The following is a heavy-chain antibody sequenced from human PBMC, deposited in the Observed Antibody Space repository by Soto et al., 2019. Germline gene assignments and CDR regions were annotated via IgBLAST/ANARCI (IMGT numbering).Heavy chain of an antibody. CDR2: MSHDGKIK. J-gene: IGHJ4*02. CDR3: GAGWYFADY. Sequence: GGSLRLSCAASGFTFSSHTMHWVRQAPGKGLEWLSLMSHDGKIKFYADSVKGRFTISRDNSKNTLYLQMNSLRTDDTAVFYCGAGWYFADYWGQGSQVTVSS. D-gene: IGHD6-19*01. CDR1: GFTFSSHT. V-gene: IGHV3-30*04.